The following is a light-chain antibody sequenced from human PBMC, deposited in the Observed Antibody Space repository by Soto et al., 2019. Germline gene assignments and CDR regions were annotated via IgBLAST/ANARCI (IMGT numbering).Light chain of an antibody. CDR2: GAS. V-gene: IGKV3-20*01. Sequence: EIVLTQSPGTLSLSPGERATLSCRASQSVSNSYLAWYQQKPGQAPRLLIYGASSRATGIPDRFSGSGSGTDFTLTISRLEPEDFAVYSCQQYGSSPMYTFGQGTKLEIK. CDR1: QSVSNSY. CDR3: QQYGSSPMYT. J-gene: IGKJ2*01.